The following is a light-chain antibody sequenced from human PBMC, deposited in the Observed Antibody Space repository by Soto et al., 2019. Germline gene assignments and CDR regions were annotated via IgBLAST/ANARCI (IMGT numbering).Light chain of an antibody. CDR1: QSVSTY. Sequence: EIVLTQSPATLSLSPGQRATLSYRASQSVSTYLAWYQQKPGQAPRLLIYDASNRATGVPARFSGWGSGTDFTLTISSLESEDFAVYYCQQRSDWPGTFGPGTRVDIK. CDR2: DAS. CDR3: QQRSDWPGT. V-gene: IGKV3-11*01. J-gene: IGKJ3*01.